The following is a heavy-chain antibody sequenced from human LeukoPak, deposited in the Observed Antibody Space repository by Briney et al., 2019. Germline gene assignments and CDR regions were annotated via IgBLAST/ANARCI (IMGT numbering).Heavy chain of an antibody. Sequence: QSGGSLRLSCAASGFTVSSNYMSWVRQAPGRGLEWVSVIYSGGSTYYADSVKGRFTISRHNSKNTLYLQMNSLRAEDTAVYYCARVSMITFGGVIVTSIFDYWGQGTLVTVSS. CDR1: GFTVSSNY. V-gene: IGHV3-53*04. CDR3: ARVSMITFGGVIVTSIFDY. J-gene: IGHJ4*02. D-gene: IGHD3-16*02. CDR2: IYSGGST.